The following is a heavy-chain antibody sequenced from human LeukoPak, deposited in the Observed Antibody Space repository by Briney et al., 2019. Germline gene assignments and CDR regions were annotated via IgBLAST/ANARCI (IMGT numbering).Heavy chain of an antibody. CDR1: RGTFSSYA. Sequence: GASVKVSCKASRGTFSSYAISWVRQAPGQGLEWMGRIIPILGIANYAQKFQGRVTITADKSTSTAYMELSSLRSEDTAVYYCATTSLPWRGSLSSSTSKGYGMDVWGQGTTVTVSS. CDR2: IIPILGIA. V-gene: IGHV1-69*04. D-gene: IGHD6-6*01. CDR3: ATTSLPWRGSLSSSTSKGYGMDV. J-gene: IGHJ6*02.